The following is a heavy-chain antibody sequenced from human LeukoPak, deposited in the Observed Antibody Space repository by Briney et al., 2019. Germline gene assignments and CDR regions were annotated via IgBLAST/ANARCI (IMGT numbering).Heavy chain of an antibody. V-gene: IGHV3-33*08. D-gene: IGHD3-22*01. CDR3: ARGVDYYENSGTIDY. CDR1: GFTFSSYA. J-gene: IGHJ4*02. Sequence: GSLRLSCAASGFTFSSYAMHWVRQPPGKGLEWVAIIWYDGSNKTYEDSVKGRFTISRDNSKNTLYLQMNSLRAEDTAVYYCARGVDYYENSGTIDYWGQGTLVTVSS. CDR2: IWYDGSNK.